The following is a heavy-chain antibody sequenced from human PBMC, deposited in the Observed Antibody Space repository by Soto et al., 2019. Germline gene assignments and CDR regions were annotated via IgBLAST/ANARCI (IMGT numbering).Heavy chain of an antibody. Sequence: PGGSLRLSCAASGFTFSSYAMHWVRQAPGKGLEWVAVISYDGSNKYYADSVKGRFTISRDNSKNTLYLQMNSLRAEDTAVYYCARELSITIFGVVFFGMDVWGQGTTVTVSS. CDR3: ARELSITIFGVVFFGMDV. D-gene: IGHD3-3*01. V-gene: IGHV3-30-3*01. CDR2: ISYDGSNK. CDR1: GFTFSSYA. J-gene: IGHJ6*02.